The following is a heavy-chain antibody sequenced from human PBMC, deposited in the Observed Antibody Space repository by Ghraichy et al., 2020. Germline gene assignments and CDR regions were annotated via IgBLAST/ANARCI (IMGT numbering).Heavy chain of an antibody. CDR3: ARGGGCSGGSCFSYGMDV. J-gene: IGHJ6*02. D-gene: IGHD2-15*01. Sequence: GGSLRLSCAASGFTFSSYSMNWVRQAPGKGLEWVSSISSSSSYIYYADSVKGRFTISRDNAKNSLYLQMNSLRAEDTAVYYCARGGGCSGGSCFSYGMDVWAKGPRSPSP. CDR2: ISSSSSYI. V-gene: IGHV3-21*01. CDR1: GFTFSSYS.